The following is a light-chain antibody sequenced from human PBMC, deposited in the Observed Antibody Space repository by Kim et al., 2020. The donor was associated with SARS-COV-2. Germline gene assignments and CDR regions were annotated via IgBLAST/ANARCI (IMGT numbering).Light chain of an antibody. CDR3: QQRTNWSYS. CDR2: DQS. CDR1: LSVRLS. Sequence: PRESATLSRRASLSVRLSLVSYQQRPGQSPRLLMYDQSNRAPDIPAGFSGSGSRTDFTLTISSLEPEDFALYYCQQRTNWSYSFGQGTKLEI. V-gene: IGKV3-11*01. J-gene: IGKJ2*03.